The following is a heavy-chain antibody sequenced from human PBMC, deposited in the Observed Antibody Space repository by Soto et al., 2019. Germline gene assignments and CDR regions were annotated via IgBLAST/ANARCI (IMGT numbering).Heavy chain of an antibody. V-gene: IGHV6-1*01. J-gene: IGHJ6*02. CDR1: GDSVSSNSAA. CDR2: TYYRSKWYN. CDR3: AREKEVIAAPRDYYYYGMDV. Sequence: SQTLSLTCAISGDSVSSNSAAWNWIRQSPSRGLEWLGRTYYRSKWYNDYAVSVKSRITINPDTSKNQFSLQLNSVTPEDTAVYYCAREKEVIAAPRDYYYYGMDVWGQGTTVT. D-gene: IGHD6-6*01.